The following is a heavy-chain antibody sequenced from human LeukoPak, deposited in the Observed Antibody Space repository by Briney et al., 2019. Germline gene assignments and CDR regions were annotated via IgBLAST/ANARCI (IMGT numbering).Heavy chain of an antibody. CDR2: ISSSSSYI. V-gene: IGHV3-21*01. CDR3: ARAYDYVWGSYRYSFDY. D-gene: IGHD3-16*02. Sequence: GGSLRPCCAASGFTFSSYSMNWVRQAPGKGLEWVSSISSSSSYIYYADSVKGRFTISRDNAKNSLYLQMNSLGAEDTAVYYCARAYDYVWGSYRYSFDYWGQGTLVTVSS. J-gene: IGHJ4*02. CDR1: GFTFSSYS.